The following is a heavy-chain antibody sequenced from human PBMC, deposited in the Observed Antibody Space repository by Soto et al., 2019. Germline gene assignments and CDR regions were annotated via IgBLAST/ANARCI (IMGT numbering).Heavy chain of an antibody. CDR1: GFTFSSYA. J-gene: IGHJ4*02. Sequence: EVQLLESGGGLVQPGGSLRLSCAASGFTFSSYAMSWVRQAPGKGLEWVSAISGSGGSTYYADSVKGRFTISRDNSKNTRYLQMNSLRAEDTAVYYCEKDRDSGLYYFGYWGQGTLVTVSS. D-gene: IGHD2-15*01. CDR3: EKDRDSGLYYFGY. V-gene: IGHV3-23*01. CDR2: ISGSGGST.